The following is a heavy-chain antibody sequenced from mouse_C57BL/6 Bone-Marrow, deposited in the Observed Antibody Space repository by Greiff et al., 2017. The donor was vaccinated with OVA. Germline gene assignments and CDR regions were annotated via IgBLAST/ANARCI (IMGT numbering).Heavy chain of an antibody. CDR1: GFSLTSYA. CDR2: IWTGGGT. CDR3: ARATTVVATDYAMDY. V-gene: IGHV2-9-1*01. J-gene: IGHJ4*01. D-gene: IGHD1-1*01. Sequence: QVQLQQSGPGLVAPSQSLSITCTVSGFSLTSYAISWVRQPPGKGLEWLGVIWTGGGTNYNSALNSRLSISKDNSKSQVFLKMNSLQTDDTARYYCARATTVVATDYAMDYWGQGTSVTVSS.